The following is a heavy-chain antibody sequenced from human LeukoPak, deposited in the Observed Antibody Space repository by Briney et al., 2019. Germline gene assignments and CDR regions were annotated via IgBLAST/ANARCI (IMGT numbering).Heavy chain of an antibody. CDR2: ISYDGSNK. V-gene: IGHV3-30-3*01. Sequence: GGSLRLSCAASGFTFSSYAMHWVRQAPGKGLEWVAVISYDGSNKYYADSVKGRFTISRDDSKNTLYLQMNSLRAEDTAVYYCARDSVPAYSSSWWVWGQGTMVTVSS. D-gene: IGHD6-13*01. CDR3: ARDSVPAYSSSWWV. J-gene: IGHJ3*01. CDR1: GFTFSSYA.